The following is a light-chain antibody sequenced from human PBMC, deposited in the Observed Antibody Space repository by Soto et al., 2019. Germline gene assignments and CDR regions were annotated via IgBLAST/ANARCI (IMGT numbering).Light chain of an antibody. CDR1: QSVSSTY. Sequence: EIVLTQSPGTLSLSPGERATLSCRASQSVSSTYFAWYQQKPGQSPRLLIYGASSRATGIPDRFSGSGSGKDFTLTISRLEPEDFAVYYCQQYSSSPPLTFGGGTKVEIK. V-gene: IGKV3-20*01. CDR3: QQYSSSPPLT. CDR2: GAS. J-gene: IGKJ4*01.